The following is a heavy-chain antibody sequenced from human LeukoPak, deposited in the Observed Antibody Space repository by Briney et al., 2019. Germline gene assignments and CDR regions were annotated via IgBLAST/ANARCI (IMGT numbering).Heavy chain of an antibody. D-gene: IGHD1/OR15-1a*01. CDR3: AREFRTTTWSYDAFDL. Sequence: ASVKVSCKACGYTFTDYYMHWVRQGPGQGLEWVGWINPTSGGTNYAQKFQDRVTMTRDTSNNTSYMELSRLRSDDTAVYYCAREFRTTTWSYDAFDLWGQGTMVTGSS. CDR1: GYTFTDYY. V-gene: IGHV1-2*02. J-gene: IGHJ3*01. CDR2: INPTSGGT.